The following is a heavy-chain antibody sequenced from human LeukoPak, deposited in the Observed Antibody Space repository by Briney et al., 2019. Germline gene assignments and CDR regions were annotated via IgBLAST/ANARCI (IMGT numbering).Heavy chain of an antibody. CDR3: ARDSDWAFDY. Sequence: SVKGRFTISRDNAKNVLYLQMNRLGDGDTAVYYCARDSDWAFDYWGQGTLVTVSS. J-gene: IGHJ4*02. V-gene: IGHV3-48*02. D-gene: IGHD2-21*02.